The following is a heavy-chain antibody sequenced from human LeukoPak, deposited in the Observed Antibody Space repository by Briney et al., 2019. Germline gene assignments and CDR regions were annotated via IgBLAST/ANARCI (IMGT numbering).Heavy chain of an antibody. CDR3: ARDGPDSSSWNTVGY. J-gene: IGHJ4*02. D-gene: IGHD6-13*01. CDR1: GYTFTGYY. V-gene: IGHV1-2*02. CDR2: INPNSGGT. Sequence: AASVKVSCKASGYTFTGYYMHWVRQAPGQGLEWMGWINPNSGGTNYAQKFQGRVTMTRDTSISTAYMELSRLRSDDTAVYYCARDGPDSSSWNTVGYWGQGTLVTVSS.